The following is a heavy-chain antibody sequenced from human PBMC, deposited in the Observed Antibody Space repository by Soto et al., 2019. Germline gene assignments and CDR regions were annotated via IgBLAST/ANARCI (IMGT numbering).Heavy chain of an antibody. D-gene: IGHD3-10*01. V-gene: IGHV3-7*01. CDR3: ARPYYYGSGSYWTYYYGMDV. CDR1: GFTFSSYW. Sequence: PGGSLRLSCAASGFTFSSYWMSWVRQAPGKGLEWVANIKQDGSEKYYVDSVKGRFTISRDNAKNSLYLQMNSLRAEDTAVYYCARPYYYGSGSYWTYYYGMDVWGQGTTVTVSS. J-gene: IGHJ6*02. CDR2: IKQDGSEK.